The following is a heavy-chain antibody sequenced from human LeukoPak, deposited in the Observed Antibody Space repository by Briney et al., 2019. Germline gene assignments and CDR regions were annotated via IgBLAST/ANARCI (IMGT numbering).Heavy chain of an antibody. CDR1: GFTFSSYA. CDR2: ISGSGGST. V-gene: IGHV3-23*01. Sequence: GGSLRLSCAASGFTFSSYAMSWVRQAPGKGLEWVSAISGSGGSTYYADSVKGRFTISRDNSKNTLYLQMSSLRAEDTAVYYCATGVSASYGSGSYSGFDFDYWGQGTLVTVSS. J-gene: IGHJ4*02. D-gene: IGHD3-10*01. CDR3: ATGVSASYGSGSYSGFDFDY.